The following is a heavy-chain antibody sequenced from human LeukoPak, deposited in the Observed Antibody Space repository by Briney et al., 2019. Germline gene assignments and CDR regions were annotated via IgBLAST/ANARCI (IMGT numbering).Heavy chain of an antibody. V-gene: IGHV3-11*01. CDR1: GFTFSDYY. CDR3: ATKGDPALAAAGRIDY. CDR2: ISSSGSTI. J-gene: IGHJ4*02. Sequence: GGSLRLSCAASGFTFSDYYMSWIRQAPGKGLEWVSYISSSGSTIYYADSVKGRFTISRDNAKNSLYLQMNSLRAEDTAVYYCATKGDPALAAAGRIDYWGQGTLVTVSS. D-gene: IGHD6-13*01.